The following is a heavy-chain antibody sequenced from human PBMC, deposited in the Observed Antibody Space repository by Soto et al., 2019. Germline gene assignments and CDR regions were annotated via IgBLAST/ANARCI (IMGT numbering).Heavy chain of an antibody. J-gene: IGHJ6*02. D-gene: IGHD3-10*01. CDR2: IDPGDSNT. CDR3: AKRKDASGIAYFFNGMAV. Sequence: PGESLKISCKGSGYSFTNYWISWVRQMPGKGLEWMGRIDPGDSNTNYSPSFQGHVTISADKSISTAYLQWSSLRASDTAIYYCAKRKDASGIAYFFNGMAVWSRRTTVTVSS. V-gene: IGHV5-10-1*01. CDR1: GYSFTNYW.